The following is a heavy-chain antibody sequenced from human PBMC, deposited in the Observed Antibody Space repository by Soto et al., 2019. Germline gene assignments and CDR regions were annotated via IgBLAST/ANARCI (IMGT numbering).Heavy chain of an antibody. CDR2: IYDSGSS. J-gene: IGHJ4*02. Sequence: SETLSLTCTVSGASISSGDYFWSWIRQSPGKGLEWIGYIYDSGSSYYNPSLKSRVTMSVDTSKNQFSLKLRSVTAADTAVYYCAREKGYISGPKNFDYWGQGTMVTV. V-gene: IGHV4-30-4*01. D-gene: IGHD5-12*01. CDR3: AREKGYISGPKNFDY. CDR1: GASISSGDYF.